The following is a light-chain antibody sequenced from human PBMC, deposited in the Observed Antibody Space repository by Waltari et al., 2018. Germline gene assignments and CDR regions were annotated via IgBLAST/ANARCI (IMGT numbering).Light chain of an antibody. J-gene: IGKJ1*01. CDR3: MQGTHWPRS. Sequence: DVVMTQSPLSLPVTLGQPASISCRSSQSLVDSDGNTYLSWFQQRPGQSPRRLIYKVSNRDSGVPDRFSGSGSGTDFTLKISRVEADDIAIYYCMQGTHWPRSFGQGTKVDIK. CDR1: QSLVDSDGNTY. V-gene: IGKV2-30*01. CDR2: KVS.